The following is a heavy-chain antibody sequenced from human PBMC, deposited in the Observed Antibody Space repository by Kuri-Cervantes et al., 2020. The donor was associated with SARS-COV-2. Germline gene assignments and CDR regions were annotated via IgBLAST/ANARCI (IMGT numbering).Heavy chain of an antibody. CDR2: INHSGST. Sequence: SQTLSLTCAVYGGSFSGYYWSWIRQPPGKGLEWIGEINHSGSTNYNPFLKSRVTISVDTSKNQFSLKLSSVTAADTAVYYCARGPRYSSSWYQTLDYWGQGTLVTVSS. V-gene: IGHV4-34*01. D-gene: IGHD6-13*01. CDR3: ARGPRYSSSWYQTLDY. J-gene: IGHJ4*02. CDR1: GGSFSGYY.